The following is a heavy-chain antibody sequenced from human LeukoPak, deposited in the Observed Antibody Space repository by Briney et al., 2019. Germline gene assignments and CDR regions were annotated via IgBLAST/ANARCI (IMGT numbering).Heavy chain of an antibody. Sequence: ASVKVSCTTSGYTFTSFGISWVRQAPGQGLEWMGWISVYNGDTNFAQKFQGRVTMTTDTSTSTVYMELGNLRSDDTAVYYCARSVPSDYWGQGTLVTVSS. CDR3: ARSVPSDY. CDR1: GYTFTSFG. J-gene: IGHJ4*02. V-gene: IGHV1-18*01. CDR2: ISVYNGDT.